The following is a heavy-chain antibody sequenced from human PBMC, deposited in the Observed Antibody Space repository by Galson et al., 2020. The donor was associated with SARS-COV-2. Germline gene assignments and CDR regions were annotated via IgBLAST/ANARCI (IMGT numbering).Heavy chain of an antibody. V-gene: IGHV3-15*01. J-gene: IGHJ4*02. CDR1: GFTFSNAW. D-gene: IGHD3-22*01. CDR2: IKSKTDGGTT. Sequence: GGSLRLSCAASGFTFSNAWMSWVRQAPGKGLEWVGRIKSKTDGGTTDYAAPVKGRFTISRDDSKNTLYLQMNSLKTEDTAVYYCTTYYYDSSGYYQYYFDYWGQGTLVTVSS. CDR3: TTYYYDSSGYYQYYFDY.